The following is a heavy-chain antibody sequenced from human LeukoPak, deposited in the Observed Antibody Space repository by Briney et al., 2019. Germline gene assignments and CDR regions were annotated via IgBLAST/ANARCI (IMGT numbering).Heavy chain of an antibody. D-gene: IGHD3-3*01. CDR2: IIPIFGKA. Sequence: ASVKVSCKASGGTFSSYAISWVRQAPGQGLEGMGRIIPIFGKANYAQKFQGRVTITTDESTSTAYMELSSLRSEDTAVYYCARSDFWSGRYYYYMDVWGKGTTVTVSS. V-gene: IGHV1-69*05. CDR3: ARSDFWSGRYYYYMDV. J-gene: IGHJ6*03. CDR1: GGTFSSYA.